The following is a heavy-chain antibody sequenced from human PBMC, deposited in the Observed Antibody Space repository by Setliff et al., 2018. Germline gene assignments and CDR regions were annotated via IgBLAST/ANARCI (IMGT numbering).Heavy chain of an antibody. Sequence: ASVKVSCKTSGYTFSNYGVSWVRQAPGQGLEWMGWISGYDGNTKYAQNLHGRVTMTTDTSTTTAYMELGSLTTDDTAVYYCARVESMVRGKSILRHFDYWGQGIQVTVSS. CDR1: GYTFSNYG. D-gene: IGHD3-10*01. J-gene: IGHJ4*02. CDR3: ARVESMVRGKSILRHFDY. CDR2: ISGYDGNT. V-gene: IGHV1-18*01.